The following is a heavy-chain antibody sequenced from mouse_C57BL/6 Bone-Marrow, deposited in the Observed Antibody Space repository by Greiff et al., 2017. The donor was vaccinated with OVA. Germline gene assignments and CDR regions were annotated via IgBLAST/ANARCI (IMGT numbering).Heavy chain of an antibody. J-gene: IGHJ3*01. CDR1: GYTFTDYY. CDR2: IYPGSGNT. Sequence: QVQLQQSGAELVRPGASVKLSCKASGYTFTDYYINWVKQRPGQGLEWIARIYPGSGNTYYNEKFKGKATLTAEKSSSTAYMQLSSLTSEDSAVYFCAREGHYYGSSYGFAYWGKGTLVTVSA. V-gene: IGHV1-76*01. CDR3: AREGHYYGSSYGFAY. D-gene: IGHD1-1*01.